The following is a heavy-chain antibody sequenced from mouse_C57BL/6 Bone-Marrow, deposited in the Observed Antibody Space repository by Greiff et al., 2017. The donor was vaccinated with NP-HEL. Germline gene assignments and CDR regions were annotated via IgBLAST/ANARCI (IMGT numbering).Heavy chain of an antibody. J-gene: IGHJ3*01. CDR2: ISDGGSYT. D-gene: IGHD1-1*01. CDR3: ARVLISTVVAPFAY. Sequence: EVHLVESGGGLVKPGGSLKLSCAASGFTFSSYAMSWVRQTPEKRLAWVATISDGGSYTYYPENVKGRFTISRDNAKNNLYLQMSHLKSEDTAMYDCARVLISTVVAPFAYWGQGTLVTVSA. V-gene: IGHV5-4*01. CDR1: GFTFSSYA.